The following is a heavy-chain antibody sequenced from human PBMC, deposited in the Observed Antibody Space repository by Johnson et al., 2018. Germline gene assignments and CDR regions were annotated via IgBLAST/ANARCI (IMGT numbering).Heavy chain of an antibody. V-gene: IGHV1-18*01. J-gene: IGHJ4*02. CDR3: ARDWRGYDSFDY. Sequence: QLVESGAEVKKPGASVKVSCKASGYTFTRYGITWVRQAPGQGLEWMGWISTYNGDRNYAQKLQGRVTMTTDTSTTTAYMELRSLRSDDTAVYYCARDWRGYDSFDYWGQGTLVTVSS. D-gene: IGHD5-12*01. CDR1: GYTFTRYG. CDR2: ISTYNGDR.